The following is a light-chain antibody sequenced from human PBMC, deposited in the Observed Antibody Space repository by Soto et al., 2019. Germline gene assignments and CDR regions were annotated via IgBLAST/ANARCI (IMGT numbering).Light chain of an antibody. CDR2: DAS. Sequence: EIVLTQSPGTLSLSPGERATLSCRASQKISSYLAWYQQKPGQAPRLLIYDASNRATGIPARFSGSGSGTDFTLTISSLEPEDFAVYYCQQYNNWPPITFGQGTKLEIK. CDR1: QKISSY. V-gene: IGKV3-11*01. CDR3: QQYNNWPPIT. J-gene: IGKJ2*01.